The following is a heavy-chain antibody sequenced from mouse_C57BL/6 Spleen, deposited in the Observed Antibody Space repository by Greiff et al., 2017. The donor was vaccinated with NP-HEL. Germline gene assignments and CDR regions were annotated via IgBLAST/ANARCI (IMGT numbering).Heavy chain of an antibody. CDR1: GYTFTRYW. Sequence: VQLQQPGAELVKPGASVKMSCKASGYTFTRYWITWVKQRPGQGLEWIGDIYPGSGSTNYNEKFKSKATLTVDTSSSTAYMQLSSLTSEDSAVYYCARGDYGFYAMDYWGQGTSVTVSS. V-gene: IGHV1-55*01. D-gene: IGHD2-4*01. J-gene: IGHJ4*01. CDR3: ARGDYGFYAMDY. CDR2: IYPGSGST.